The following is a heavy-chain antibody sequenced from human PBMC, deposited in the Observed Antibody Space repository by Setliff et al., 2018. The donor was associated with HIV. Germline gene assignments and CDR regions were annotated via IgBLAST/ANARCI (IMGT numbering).Heavy chain of an antibody. CDR2: INTDTGNA. J-gene: IGHJ4*02. CDR1: GYTITNNA. CDR3: ARDDGSTWVNDY. Sequence: GASVKVSCKASGYTITNNAMHWVRQAPGQRLEWMGWINTDTGNAKYSQKFQGRVTITRDTSANTAYMELSSLRSEDPAVYYCARDDGSTWVNDYWGQGTLVSLL. V-gene: IGHV1-3*04. D-gene: IGHD6-13*01.